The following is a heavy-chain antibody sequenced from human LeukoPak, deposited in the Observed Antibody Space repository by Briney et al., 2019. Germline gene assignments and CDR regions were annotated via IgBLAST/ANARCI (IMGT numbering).Heavy chain of an antibody. J-gene: IGHJ4*02. CDR1: GYTFTIYD. Sequence: GASVKVSCKASGYTFTIYDIHWVRQATGQGLEWMGWMNPNTGDTASAQKFQARLTITRNTSISTAYMDLSSLRSEDTAVYYCATGYCSSTSCAYYFDYWGQGTLVTVSS. V-gene: IGHV1-8*03. D-gene: IGHD2-2*01. CDR2: MNPNTGDT. CDR3: ATGYCSSTSCAYYFDY.